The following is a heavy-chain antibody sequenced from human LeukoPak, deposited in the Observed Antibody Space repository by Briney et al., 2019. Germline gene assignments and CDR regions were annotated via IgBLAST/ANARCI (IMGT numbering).Heavy chain of an antibody. CDR2: IWYDGSNK. Sequence: GGSLRLSCAASGFTFSSYGMHWVRQAPGKGLEWVAVIWYDGSNKYYADSVKGRFTISRDNSKNTLYLQMNSLGAEDTAVYYCARVTPYDSSGYYPDYWGQGTLVTVSS. V-gene: IGHV3-33*01. J-gene: IGHJ4*02. D-gene: IGHD3-22*01. CDR1: GFTFSSYG. CDR3: ARVTPYDSSGYYPDY.